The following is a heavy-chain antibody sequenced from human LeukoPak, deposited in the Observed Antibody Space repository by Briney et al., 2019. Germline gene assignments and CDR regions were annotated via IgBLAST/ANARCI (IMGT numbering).Heavy chain of an antibody. CDR2: ISGSGGST. V-gene: IGHV3-23*01. CDR1: GFTFSSYA. D-gene: IGHD6-13*01. Sequence: GGSLRLSCAASGFTFSSYAMSWVRQAPGKGLEWVSAISGSGGSTYYADSVKGRFTISRDNSRNTLFLQMSSLRVEDTAVYYCAKPHVMSVAAADTNWGQGTLVTVSS. CDR3: AKPHVMSVAAADTN. J-gene: IGHJ4*02.